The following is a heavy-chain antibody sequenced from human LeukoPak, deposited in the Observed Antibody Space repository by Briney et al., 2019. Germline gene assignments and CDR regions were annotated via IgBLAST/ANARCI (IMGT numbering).Heavy chain of an antibody. CDR3: AKDASYSSGWDLFDY. V-gene: IGHV3-23*01. CDR1: GFTFSSHA. J-gene: IGHJ4*02. Sequence: PGGSLRLSCEASGFTFSSHAMSWVRQAPGKGLEWVSAISGSGGSTYYADSVKGRFTISRDNSKNTLYLQMNSLRAEDTAVYYCAKDASYSSGWDLFDYWGQGTLVTVSS. D-gene: IGHD6-19*01. CDR2: ISGSGGST.